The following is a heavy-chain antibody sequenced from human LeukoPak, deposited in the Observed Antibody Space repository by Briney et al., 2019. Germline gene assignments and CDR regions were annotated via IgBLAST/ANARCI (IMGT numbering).Heavy chain of an antibody. CDR2: ILFVVSNQ. CDR1: VVTFSSFG. Sequence: GGALRLSCAASVVTFSSFGMHCVRQAPGQGLWCVAVILFVVSNQYYADSVKGRFTIYRDNFKNTGYLQMNSLRAEETAVYYCAKSHPPTVTAEEGEYLQHWGQGTLVTVSS. CDR3: AKSHPPTVTAEEGEYLQH. D-gene: IGHD4-17*01. J-gene: IGHJ1*01. V-gene: IGHV3-30*18.